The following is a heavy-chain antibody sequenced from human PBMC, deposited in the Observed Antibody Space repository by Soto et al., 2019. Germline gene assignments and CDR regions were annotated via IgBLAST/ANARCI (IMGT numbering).Heavy chain of an antibody. D-gene: IGHD4-4*01. J-gene: IGHJ4*02. CDR2: IYYSGFT. V-gene: IGHV4-30-4*01. CDR1: GGSISSGDYY. Sequence: QVQLQESGPGLVKPSQTLSLTCTVSGGSISSGDYYWSWIRQPPGKGLEGIGYIYYSGFTYYNPSLNSRLTMSADTSKNQFSLKLSSVIAADTAVYYCARSDNYVPFDHWGQGTLVTVSS. CDR3: ARSDNYVPFDH.